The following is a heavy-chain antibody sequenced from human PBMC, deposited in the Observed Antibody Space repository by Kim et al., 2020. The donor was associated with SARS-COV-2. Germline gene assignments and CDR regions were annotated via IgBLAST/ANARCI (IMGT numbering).Heavy chain of an antibody. D-gene: IGHD1-1*01. J-gene: IGHJ4*02. CDR3: ARDGYPKSY. Sequence: GNTGYAQKFQGRVTMTRNTSISTAYMELSSLRSEDTAVYYCARDGYPKSYWGQGTLVTVSS. V-gene: IGHV1-8*01. CDR2: GNT.